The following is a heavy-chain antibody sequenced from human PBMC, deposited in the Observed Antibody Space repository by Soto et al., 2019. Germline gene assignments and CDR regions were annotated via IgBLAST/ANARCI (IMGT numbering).Heavy chain of an antibody. CDR3: KRVVVEPGGWFNP. CDR1: GGSISSGGYY. D-gene: IGHD2-15*01. CDR2: IYCSGST. Sequence: QVQLPEAGPGLVKPSQTLSLTCTVSGGSISSGGYYWSWILQHPGKGLEWIGYIYCSGSTYYNPSPKRRVTRTVATSKNSFHLKLSWVTDAATAGYYRKRVVVEPGGWFNPWGQGTLVTV. J-gene: IGHJ5*02. V-gene: IGHV4-31*03.